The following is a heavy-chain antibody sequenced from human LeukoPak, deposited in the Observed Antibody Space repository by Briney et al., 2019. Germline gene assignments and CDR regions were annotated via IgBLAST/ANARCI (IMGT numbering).Heavy chain of an antibody. Sequence: GGSLRLSCAASGFTVSSNYMSWVRQAPGKGLEWVSVIYSGGSTYYADFVKGRFTISRDNSKNTLYLQMNSLRAEDTAVYYCAREGYSYPYAFDIWGQGTMVTVSS. CDR1: GFTVSSNY. CDR3: AREGYSYPYAFDI. D-gene: IGHD5-18*01. CDR2: IYSGGST. V-gene: IGHV3-66*01. J-gene: IGHJ3*02.